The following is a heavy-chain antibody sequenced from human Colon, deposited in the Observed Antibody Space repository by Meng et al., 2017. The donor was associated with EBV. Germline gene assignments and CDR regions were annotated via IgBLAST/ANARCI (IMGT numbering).Heavy chain of an antibody. CDR2: IHHSGSA. Sequence: ESGPGLVEPSQSLSLPCTVSGGSMSSRNYYWSWIRQPPGKGLEWIGYIHHSGSAYYNPSLKSRVSISVDTSKNQFSLNLNSMTAADTAVYYCASFDHIPRRNYFDYWGQGTLVTVSS. CDR3: ASFDHIPRRNYFDY. J-gene: IGHJ4*02. V-gene: IGHV4-30-4*01. CDR1: GGSMSSRNYY. D-gene: IGHD2-21*01.